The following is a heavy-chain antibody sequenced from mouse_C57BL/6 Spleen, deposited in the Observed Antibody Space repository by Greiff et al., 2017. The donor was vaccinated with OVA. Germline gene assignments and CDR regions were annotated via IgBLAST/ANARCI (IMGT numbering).Heavy chain of an antibody. CDR1: GFTFSSYA. J-gene: IGHJ1*03. Sequence: EVHLVESGGGLVKPGGSLKLSCAASGFTFSSYAMSWVRQTPEKRLEWVATISDGGSYTYYPDNVKGRFTISRDNAKNNLYLQMSHLKSEDTAMYYCASLYYYGSSRYFDFWGTGTTVTVSS. CDR3: ASLYYYGSSRYFDF. V-gene: IGHV5-4*01. D-gene: IGHD1-1*01. CDR2: ISDGGSYT.